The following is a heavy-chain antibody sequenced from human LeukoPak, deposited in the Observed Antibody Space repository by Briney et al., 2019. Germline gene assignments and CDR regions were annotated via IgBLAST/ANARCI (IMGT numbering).Heavy chain of an antibody. CDR3: ARGSGSYLNWFDP. CDR2: IYYSGST. CDR1: GGSISSGDYY. D-gene: IGHD1-26*01. Sequence: SETLSLTCTVSGGSISSGDYYWSWIRQPPGKGLEWIGYIYYSGSTYYDPSLKSRVTISVDTSENQFSLKLSSVTAADTAVYYCARGSGSYLNWFDPWGQGTLVTVSS. J-gene: IGHJ5*02. V-gene: IGHV4-30-4*01.